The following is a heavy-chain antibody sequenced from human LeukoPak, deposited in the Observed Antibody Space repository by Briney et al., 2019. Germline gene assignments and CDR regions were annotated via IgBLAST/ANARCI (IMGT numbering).Heavy chain of an antibody. J-gene: IGHJ5*02. CDR2: IRSSSDTI. V-gene: IGHV3-48*04. CDR3: ARDYGGYCSGGSCYSGWFDP. D-gene: IGHD2-15*01. CDR1: GFTFSSYS. Sequence: GGSLRLSCAASGFTFSSYSMNWVRQAPGKGLEWVSYIRSSSDTIYYADSVKGRFTISRDNAKSSLYLQMNSLRAEGTAVYYCARDYGGYCSGGSCYSGWFDPWGQGTLVTVSS.